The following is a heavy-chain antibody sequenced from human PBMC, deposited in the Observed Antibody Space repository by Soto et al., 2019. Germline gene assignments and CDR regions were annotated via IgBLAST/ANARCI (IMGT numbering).Heavy chain of an antibody. Sequence: SQTLSLTCAISGDSVSSNSAAWNWIRQSPSRGLEWLGRTYYRSKWYNDYAVSVKSRITINPDTSKNQFSLQLNSVTPEDTAVYYCAMGYGDYRAGTPNWFDPWGQGTLVTVSS. CDR3: AMGYGDYRAGTPNWFDP. CDR1: GDSVSSNSAA. J-gene: IGHJ5*02. CDR2: TYYRSKWYN. V-gene: IGHV6-1*01. D-gene: IGHD4-17*01.